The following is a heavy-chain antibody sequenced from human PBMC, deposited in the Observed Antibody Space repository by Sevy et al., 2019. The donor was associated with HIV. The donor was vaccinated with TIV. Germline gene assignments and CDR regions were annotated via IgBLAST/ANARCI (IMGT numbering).Heavy chain of an antibody. Sequence: GGSLRLSCAASGFTFSSYDMHWVRQATGKGLEWVSAIGTAGDTYYPGSVKGRFTISRENAKNSLYLQMNSLRAGDTAVYYRARAARYCGGDCYAFDYWGQGTLVTVSS. CDR1: GFTFSSYD. V-gene: IGHV3-13*01. CDR3: ARAARYCGGDCYAFDY. CDR2: IGTAGDT. J-gene: IGHJ4*02. D-gene: IGHD2-21*01.